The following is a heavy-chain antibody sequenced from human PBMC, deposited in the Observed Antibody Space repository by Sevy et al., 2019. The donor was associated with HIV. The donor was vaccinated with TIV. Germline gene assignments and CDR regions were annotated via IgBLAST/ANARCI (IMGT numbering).Heavy chain of an antibody. CDR1: GFTFSSHF. Sequence: GGSLRLSCVASGFTFSSHFMTWVRQAPGKGLEWVANLDEDGNEIKYVDSVQGRFTISRDNAKNSVYLQMDGLRAEDTAVYYCARHCVVCECQLRYFDIWGRGTLVTASS. CDR2: LDEDGNEI. J-gene: IGHJ2*01. V-gene: IGHV3-7*01. CDR3: ARHCVVCECQLRYFDI. D-gene: IGHD2-21*01.